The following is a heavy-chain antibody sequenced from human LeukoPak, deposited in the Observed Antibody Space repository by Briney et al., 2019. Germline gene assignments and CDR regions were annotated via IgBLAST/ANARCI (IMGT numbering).Heavy chain of an antibody. CDR1: GGTFNRYA. J-gene: IGHJ5*02. D-gene: IGHD4-17*01. V-gene: IGHV1-69*05. Sequence: GASVKVSCKASGGTFNRYAVTWVRQAPGQGLEWMGGIIPIFGTANYAQKFQGRVTITTDESTNTAYMELTSLTSEDTAVYYRASGKYGLRSWFDPWGQGTLVTVSP. CDR3: ASGKYGLRSWFDP. CDR2: IIPIFGTA.